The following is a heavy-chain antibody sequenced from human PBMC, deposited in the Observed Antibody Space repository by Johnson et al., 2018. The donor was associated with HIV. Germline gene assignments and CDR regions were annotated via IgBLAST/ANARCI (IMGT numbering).Heavy chain of an antibody. CDR3: ASVVRGVLDI. CDR1: GFTFSSYG. V-gene: IGHV3-30*02. J-gene: IGHJ3*02. Sequence: VQLVESGGGVVQPGGSLRLSCAASGFTFSSYGMHWVRQAPGKGLEWVAFIRYDGSNKYYADSVKGRFTISRDNSKNTLYLQMSGLRIEDTAVYYCASVVRGVLDIWGQGTMVTVSS. CDR2: IRYDGSNK. D-gene: IGHD3-10*01.